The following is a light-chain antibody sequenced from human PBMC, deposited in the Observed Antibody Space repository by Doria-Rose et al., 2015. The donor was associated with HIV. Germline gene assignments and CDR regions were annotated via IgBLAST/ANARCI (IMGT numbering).Light chain of an antibody. CDR3: QQYSTSPET. CDR2: DAT. J-gene: IGKJ1*01. Sequence: LTQSPGTLTLSPVERVTLSCRASQTVYSTYLAWYQHKPGQAPRLLIYDATRRATGIPDRFSGSGSGRDFTLTISRLEPEDFAVYYCQQYSTSPETFGQGTKVQF. CDR1: QTVYSTY. V-gene: IGKV3-20*01.